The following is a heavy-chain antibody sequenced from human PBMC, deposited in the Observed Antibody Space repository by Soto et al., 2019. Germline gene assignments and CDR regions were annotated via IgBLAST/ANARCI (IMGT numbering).Heavy chain of an antibody. Sequence: EVHLLESGGGLVQPGGSLRLSCAASGFTISNYAMNWVRQAPGKGLEWVSVISGSGGRTDYPDSVKGRFTISRDNSKNTLFLQMNSLRAEDTAVYFCAKDPPLGYCSGGDCYSGTLDYWGQGALVTVSS. D-gene: IGHD2-15*01. J-gene: IGHJ4*02. CDR3: AKDPPLGYCSGGDCYSGTLDY. V-gene: IGHV3-23*01. CDR2: ISGSGGRT. CDR1: GFTISNYA.